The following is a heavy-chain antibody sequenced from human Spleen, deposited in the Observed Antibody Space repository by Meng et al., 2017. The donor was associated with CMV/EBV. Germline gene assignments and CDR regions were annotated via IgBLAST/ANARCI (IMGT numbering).Heavy chain of an antibody. V-gene: IGHV3-20*04. Sequence: GESLKISCAASGFTFDDYGVSWVRQVPGKGLEWVSGINWNGDSTGYADSVKGRFTISRDNAKNSLYLQMNSLRAEDTAFYFCARKPGFDFWTGPYDYWGQGTPVTVSS. CDR2: INWNGDST. D-gene: IGHD3/OR15-3a*01. CDR3: ARKPGFDFWTGPYDY. CDR1: GFTFDDYG. J-gene: IGHJ4*02.